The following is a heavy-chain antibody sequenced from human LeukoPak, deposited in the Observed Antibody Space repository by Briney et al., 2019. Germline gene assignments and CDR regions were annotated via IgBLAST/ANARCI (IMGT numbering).Heavy chain of an antibody. V-gene: IGHV3-21*01. CDR1: GFTFSSYS. J-gene: IGHJ4*02. CDR3: ARDRWDSYGPFDY. D-gene: IGHD5-18*01. Sequence: GGSLILSCAASGFTFSSYSMNWVRQAPGKGLEWVSSISSSSSYIYYADSVKGRFTISSNNANNSLEPQMNSLRAEDTAVYYCARDRWDSYGPFDYWGQGTLVTVSS. CDR2: ISSSSSYI.